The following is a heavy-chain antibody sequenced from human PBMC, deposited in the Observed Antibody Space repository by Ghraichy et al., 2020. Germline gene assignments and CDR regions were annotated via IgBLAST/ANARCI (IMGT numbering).Heavy chain of an antibody. CDR1: GFAFSSFG. Sequence: GESLNISCAASGFAFSSFGMNWVRQAPGKGLEWVASISRTGTYTFYADSVKDRFTISRDNAQISLYLQMSSLRGEDTAVYYCARGDGYDFDNWGQGTLVTVSS. V-gene: IGHV3-21*01. J-gene: IGHJ4*02. D-gene: IGHD5-24*01. CDR2: ISRTGTYT. CDR3: ARGDGYDFDN.